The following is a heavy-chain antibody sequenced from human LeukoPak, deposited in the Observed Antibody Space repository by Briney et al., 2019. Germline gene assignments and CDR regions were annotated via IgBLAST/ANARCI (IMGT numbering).Heavy chain of an antibody. J-gene: IGHJ4*02. Sequence: GASVKVSCKASGGTFSNYAISWVRQAPGQGLEWMGGIIPIFGTANYAQKFQGRVTITADKSTSTAYMELSSLRSEDTAVYYCARDFLARDSSGYYYFDYWGQGTLVTVSS. CDR2: IIPIFGTA. CDR3: ARDFLARDSSGYYYFDY. D-gene: IGHD3-22*01. CDR1: GGTFSNYA. V-gene: IGHV1-69*06.